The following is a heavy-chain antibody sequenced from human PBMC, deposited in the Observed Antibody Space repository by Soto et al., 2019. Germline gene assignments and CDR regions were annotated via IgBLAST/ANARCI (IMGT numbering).Heavy chain of an antibody. V-gene: IGHV1-18*01. CDR3: ARVDCSSTSCNPWGWLDP. D-gene: IGHD2-2*01. CDR2: ISAYNGNT. CDR1: GYTFTSYG. J-gene: IGHJ5*02. Sequence: QVQLVQSGAEVKKPGASVKVSCKASGYTFTSYGISWVRQAPGQGRERMGWISAYNGNTNYAQKLQDRVTMTTDTSTSTAYMELRSLRADDTAVYYCARVDCSSTSCNPWGWLDPWGQGTLVTVSS.